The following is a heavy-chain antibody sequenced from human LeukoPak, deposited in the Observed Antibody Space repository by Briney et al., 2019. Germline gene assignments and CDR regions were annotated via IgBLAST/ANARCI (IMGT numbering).Heavy chain of an antibody. D-gene: IGHD3-16*02. CDR3: ARLSYSYYFDF. CDR2: ISPSGIT. J-gene: IGHJ4*02. CDR1: GDSIDRGGYS. V-gene: IGHV4-30-2*01. Sequence: TLSLTCGISGDSIDRGGYSWSWMRQPPGRGLEWIGTISPSGITYHTAPLRGRVTISKDTSQDQFSLALTSVTAADTALYFCARLSYSYYFDFWGRGSLVTVSS.